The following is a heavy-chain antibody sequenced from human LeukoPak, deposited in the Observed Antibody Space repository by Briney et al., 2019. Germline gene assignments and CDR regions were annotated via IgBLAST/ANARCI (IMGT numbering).Heavy chain of an antibody. D-gene: IGHD3-22*01. CDR2: INPNSGGT. CDR1: GYTFTGYY. CDR3: ARVLTYDSSGYYYRADGWFDP. V-gene: IGHV1-2*02. Sequence: GASVKVSCKASGYTFTGYYMHWVRQAPGQGLEWMGWINPNSGGTNYAQKFQGRVTMTRDTSISTAYMELSRLRSDDTAVYYCARVLTYDSSGYYYRADGWFDPWGQGTLVTVSS. J-gene: IGHJ5*02.